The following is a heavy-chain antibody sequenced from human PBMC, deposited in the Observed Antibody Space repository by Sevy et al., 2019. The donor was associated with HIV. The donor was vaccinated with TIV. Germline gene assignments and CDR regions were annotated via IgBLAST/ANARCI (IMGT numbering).Heavy chain of an antibody. CDR2: IYPGDSDT. Sequence: GESLKISCKGSGYSFTSYWIGWVRQMPGKGLEWMGIIYPGDSDTRYSPSFQGQVTISADKSISTAYLQWSSLKASDTAMYYCAGTRGDFWSGLQKPPDYWGQGTLVTVSS. CDR1: GYSFTSYW. CDR3: AGTRGDFWSGLQKPPDY. V-gene: IGHV5-51*01. J-gene: IGHJ4*02. D-gene: IGHD3-3*01.